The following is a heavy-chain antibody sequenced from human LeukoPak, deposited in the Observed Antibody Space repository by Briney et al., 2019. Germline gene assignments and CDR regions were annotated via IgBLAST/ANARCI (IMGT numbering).Heavy chain of an antibody. D-gene: IGHD4-17*01. CDR1: GYSFTSYW. J-gene: IGHJ4*02. CDR2: IYSGGST. CDR3: ARVFGDYEWAIDY. V-gene: IGHV3-66*01. Sequence: GESLKISCKGSGYSFTSYWIGWVRQAPGKGLEWVSVIYSGGSTYYADSVKGRFTISRDNSKNTLYLQMNSLRAEDTAVYYCARVFGDYEWAIDYWGQGTLVTVSS.